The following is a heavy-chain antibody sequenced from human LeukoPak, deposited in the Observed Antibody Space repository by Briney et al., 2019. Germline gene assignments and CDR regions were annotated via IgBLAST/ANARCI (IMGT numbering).Heavy chain of an antibody. CDR1: GFTFSRYG. CDR2: ISYDGSNK. Sequence: GRSLRLSCAASGFTFSRYGMHWVRQAPGKGLEWVAVISYDGSNKFYADSVKGRFAISRDNSKNTLYLQMNSLRAEDTAVYYCAKDSNDYYDSSGYPFPGFWGQGTLVTVSS. V-gene: IGHV3-30*18. J-gene: IGHJ4*02. CDR3: AKDSNDYYDSSGYPFPGF. D-gene: IGHD3-22*01.